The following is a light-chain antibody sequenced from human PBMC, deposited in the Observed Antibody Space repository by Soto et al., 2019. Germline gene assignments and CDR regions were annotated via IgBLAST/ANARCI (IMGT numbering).Light chain of an antibody. CDR3: QQYGSSPPSWT. V-gene: IGKV3-20*01. CDR2: GAS. CDR1: QSVSSSY. Sequence: ETVLTQSPGTLSLSPGERATLSCRASQSVSSSYLAWYQQKPGQAPRLLIYGASSRATGIPDRFSGSGSGTDFTLTISRLEPEAFAVYYCQQYGSSPPSWTFGQGTKVELK. J-gene: IGKJ1*01.